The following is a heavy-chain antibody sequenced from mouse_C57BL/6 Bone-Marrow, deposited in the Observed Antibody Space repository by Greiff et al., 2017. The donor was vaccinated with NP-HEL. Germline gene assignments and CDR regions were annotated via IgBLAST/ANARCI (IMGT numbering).Heavy chain of an antibody. V-gene: IGHV1-26*01. D-gene: IGHD1-1*01. CDR2: INPNNGGT. CDR3: ARESTTVVYYYAMDY. CDR1: GYTFTDYY. Sequence: VQLQQSGPELVKPGASVKISCKASGYTFTDYYMNWVNQSHGKSLEWIGDINPNNGGTSYNQKFKGKATLTVDKSSSTAYMELRSLTSEDSAVYYCARESTTVVYYYAMDYWGQGTSVTVSS. J-gene: IGHJ4*01.